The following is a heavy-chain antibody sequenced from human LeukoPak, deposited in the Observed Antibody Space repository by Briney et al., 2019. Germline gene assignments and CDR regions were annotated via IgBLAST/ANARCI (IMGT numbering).Heavy chain of an antibody. Sequence: GGSLRLSCAASGFTFSSYSMNWVRQAPGKGLEWVSSISSSSSYIYYADSVKGRFTISRDNAKNSLYLQMNSLRAEDTAVYYCARAPTAPEIAVAGAYYYYMDVWGKGTTVTVSS. CDR2: ISSSSSYI. J-gene: IGHJ6*03. CDR1: GFTFSSYS. D-gene: IGHD6-19*01. CDR3: ARAPTAPEIAVAGAYYYYMDV. V-gene: IGHV3-21*01.